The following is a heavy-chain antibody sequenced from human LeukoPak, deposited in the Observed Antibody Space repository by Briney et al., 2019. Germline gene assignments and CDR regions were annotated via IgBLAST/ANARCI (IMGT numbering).Heavy chain of an antibody. Sequence: GGSLRLSCAASGFTFSNAWMSWVRQAQGKGLEWVGRIKSKTDGGTTDYAAPVKGRFTISRDDSKNTLSLQLNSLKTEDTAVYYCTTGDYYDTWFWGQGILVTVSS. J-gene: IGHJ4*02. CDR2: IKSKTDGGTT. V-gene: IGHV3-15*01. D-gene: IGHD3-22*01. CDR1: GFTFSNAW. CDR3: TTGDYYDTWF.